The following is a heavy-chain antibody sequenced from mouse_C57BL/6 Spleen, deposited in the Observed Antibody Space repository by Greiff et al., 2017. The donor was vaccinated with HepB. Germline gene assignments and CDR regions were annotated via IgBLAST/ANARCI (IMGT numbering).Heavy chain of an antibody. V-gene: IGHV2-6-1*01. J-gene: IGHJ4*01. D-gene: IGHD1-1*01. CDR2: IWSDGST. CDR1: GFSLTSYG. Sequence: VKLMESGPGLVAPSQSLSITCTVSGFSLTSYGVHWVRQPPGKGLEWLVVIWSDGSTTYNSALKSRLSISKDNSKSQVFLKMNSLQTDDTAMYYCARQPYYYGSSYGAMDYWGQGTSVTVSS. CDR3: ARQPYYYGSSYGAMDY.